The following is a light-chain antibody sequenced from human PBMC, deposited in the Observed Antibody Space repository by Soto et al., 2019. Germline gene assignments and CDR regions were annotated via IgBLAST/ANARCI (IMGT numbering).Light chain of an antibody. J-gene: IGKJ4*01. CDR3: QQRSDWALT. Sequence: VVLTQSPATLSLSPGERATLSCSASQTVDNYLAWYQQKPGQAPRLLIYDASNRATGIPPRFSGSGSGTDFTLTISSLEPEDFAVYYCQQRSDWALTFGGGTKVE. CDR1: QTVDNY. CDR2: DAS. V-gene: IGKV3-11*01.